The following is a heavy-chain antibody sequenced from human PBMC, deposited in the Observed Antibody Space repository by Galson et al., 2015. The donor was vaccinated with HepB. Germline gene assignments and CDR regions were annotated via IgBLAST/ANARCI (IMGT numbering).Heavy chain of an antibody. CDR3: ASSPDHPINWFDP. CDR1: GYTFTGYY. J-gene: IGHJ5*02. CDR2: INPNSGGT. V-gene: IGHV1-2*02. Sequence: SVKVSCKASGYTFTGYYMHWVRQAPGQGLEWMGWINPNSGGTNYAQKFQGRVTMTRDTSISTAYMELSRLRSDDTAVYYCASSPDHPINWFDPWGQGTLVTVSS.